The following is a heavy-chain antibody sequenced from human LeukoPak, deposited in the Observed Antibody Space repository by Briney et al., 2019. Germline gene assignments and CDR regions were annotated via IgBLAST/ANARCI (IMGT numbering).Heavy chain of an antibody. J-gene: IGHJ4*02. D-gene: IGHD3-3*01. V-gene: IGHV3-30*18. Sequence: PGGSLRLSCVVSGFMFSTYWMSWVRQAPGKGLEWVAVISYDGSNKYYADSVKGRFTISRDNSKNTLYLQMNSLRAEDTAVYYCAKDKIFGVVIHYYFDYWGQGTLVTVSS. CDR2: ISYDGSNK. CDR3: AKDKIFGVVIHYYFDY. CDR1: GFMFSTYW.